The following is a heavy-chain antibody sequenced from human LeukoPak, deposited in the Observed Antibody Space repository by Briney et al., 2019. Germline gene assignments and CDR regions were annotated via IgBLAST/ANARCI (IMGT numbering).Heavy chain of an antibody. CDR2: TYYRSKWYN. CDR3: ARDQADRSWTPPWYSSGWYPNAFDI. J-gene: IGHJ3*02. D-gene: IGHD6-19*01. CDR1: GDSVSSNSAA. Sequence: SQTLSLTCAISGDSVSSNSAAWNWIRQSPSRGLEWLGRTYYRSKWYNDYAVSVKSRITINPDTSKNQFSLQLNSVTPEDTAVYYCARDQADRSWTPPWYSSGWYPNAFDIWGQGTMVTVSS. V-gene: IGHV6-1*01.